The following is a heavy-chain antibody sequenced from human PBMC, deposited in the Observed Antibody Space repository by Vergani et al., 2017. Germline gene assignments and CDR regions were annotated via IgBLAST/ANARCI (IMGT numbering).Heavy chain of an antibody. CDR1: GGSISSYY. CDR3: ARRRGWELSY. CDR2: IYYSGST. D-gene: IGHD1-26*01. Sequence: QVQLQESGPGLVKPSETLSLTCTVSGGSISSYYWSWIRQPPGKGLEWIGYIYYSGSTNYNPSLKSRVTISVDTSKNQFSLKLSSVTAADTAVYYCARRRGWELSYWGQGTLVTVSS. V-gene: IGHV4-59*08. J-gene: IGHJ4*02.